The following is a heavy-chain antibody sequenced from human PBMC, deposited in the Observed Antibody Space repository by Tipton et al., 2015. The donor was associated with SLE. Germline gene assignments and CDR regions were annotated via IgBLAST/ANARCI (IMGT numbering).Heavy chain of an antibody. Sequence: QSGPDVKKPGASVKVSCKASGYTFTSYYMHWVRQAPGQGLEWMGIINPSGGSTSYAQKFQGRVTMTRDTSTSTVYMELSSLRSEDTAVYYCARGVVVVVAATRGAFDIWGQGTMVTVSS. D-gene: IGHD2-15*01. CDR2: INPSGGST. CDR1: GYTFTSYY. J-gene: IGHJ3*02. V-gene: IGHV1-46*01. CDR3: ARGVVVVVAATRGAFDI.